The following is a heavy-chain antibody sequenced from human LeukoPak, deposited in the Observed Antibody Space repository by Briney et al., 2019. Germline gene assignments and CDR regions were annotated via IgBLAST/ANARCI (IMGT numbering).Heavy chain of an antibody. D-gene: IGHD3-22*01. J-gene: IGHJ4*02. CDR2: IYHSGST. Sequence: PSETLSLTCTVSGYSISSDYYWGWIRQPPGKGLEWIGNIYHSGSTYHNPSLKSRVTISVDTSKNQFSLKLSSVTAADTAVYYCARVAYMPYYYGSSGYYAQYFDYWGQGTLVTVSS. CDR3: ARVAYMPYYYGSSGYYAQYFDY. CDR1: GYSISSDYY. V-gene: IGHV4-38-2*02.